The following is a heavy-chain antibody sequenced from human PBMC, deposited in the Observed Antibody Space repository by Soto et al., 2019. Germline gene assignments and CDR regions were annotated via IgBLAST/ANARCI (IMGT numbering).Heavy chain of an antibody. J-gene: IGHJ4*02. V-gene: IGHV3-73*01. Sequence: PGGSLRLSCSASGFAFSSSSIHWVRQASGKGLEWVGRVRNKANTYATAYAASVKGRFTISRDDSKNTASLQLNSLKTEDTAVYYCTRHPYYDILTGFYNADMYFDYWGQGALVTVSS. CDR3: TRHPYYDILTGFYNADMYFDY. D-gene: IGHD3-9*01. CDR2: VRNKANTYAT. CDR1: GFAFSSSS.